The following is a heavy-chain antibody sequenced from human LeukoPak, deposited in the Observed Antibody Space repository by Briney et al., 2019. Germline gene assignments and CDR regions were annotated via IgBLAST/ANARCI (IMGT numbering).Heavy chain of an antibody. CDR1: GFTFSSYS. CDR3: ARDGGSYYLRGANSDY. Sequence: GGSLRLSCAASGFTFSSYSMNWVRQAPGKGLEWVSYISSSSSTIYYADSVKGRFTISRDNAKNSLYLQMNSLRAEDTAVYYCARDGGSYYLRGANSDYWGQGTLVTVSS. CDR2: ISSSSSTI. D-gene: IGHD1-26*01. V-gene: IGHV3-48*04. J-gene: IGHJ4*02.